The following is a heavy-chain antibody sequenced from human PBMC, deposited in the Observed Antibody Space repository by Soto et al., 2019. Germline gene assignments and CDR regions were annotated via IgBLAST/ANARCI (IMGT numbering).Heavy chain of an antibody. CDR1: GFTLSDHY. CDR2: SRNKDHSYSR. V-gene: IGHV3-72*01. CDR3: VRGHWSFDY. Sequence: PGESLKISCAASGFTLSDHYMDWVRQAPGKGLEWVARSRNKDHSYSREYAASVKGRFTISRDDSKNSLYLQMSSLKAEDTAVYYCVRGHWSFDYWGQGTVVTVSS. D-gene: IGHD2-8*02. J-gene: IGHJ4*02.